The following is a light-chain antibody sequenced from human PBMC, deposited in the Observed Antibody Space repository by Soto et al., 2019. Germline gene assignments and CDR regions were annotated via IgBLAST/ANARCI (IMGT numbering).Light chain of an antibody. CDR3: SSYAGNREV. V-gene: IGLV2-8*01. J-gene: IGLJ1*01. Sequence: QSALTQPPSASGSPGQSVAISCTGTSSDVGGYNYVSWYQQHPGKAPKLMIYEVNKRPSGVPDRFSGSKSGNTASLTVSGLQAEDEADYYCSSYAGNREVFGTETKVTVL. CDR1: SSDVGGYNY. CDR2: EVN.